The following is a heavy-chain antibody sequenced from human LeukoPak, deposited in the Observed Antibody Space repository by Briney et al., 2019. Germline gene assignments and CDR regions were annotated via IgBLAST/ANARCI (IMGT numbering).Heavy chain of an antibody. J-gene: IGHJ4*02. V-gene: IGHV3-30-3*01. CDR2: ISYDGSNK. CDR3: ARGATYAYYQDY. Sequence: GGSLRLSCAASGFTFSSYAMHWVRQAPGKGLEWVAVISYDGSNKYYADSVKGRFTISRDNAKNTLYLQMNSLRAEDTAVYYCARGATYAYYQDYWGQGTLVTVSS. D-gene: IGHD1-26*01. CDR1: GFTFSSYA.